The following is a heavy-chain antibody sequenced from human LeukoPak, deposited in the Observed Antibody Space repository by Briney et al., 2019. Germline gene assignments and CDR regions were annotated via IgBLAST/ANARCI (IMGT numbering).Heavy chain of an antibody. CDR1: GGSISSSSYY. V-gene: IGHV4-39*01. Sequence: SETLSLTCTVSGGSISSSSYYWGWIRQPPGKGLEWIGSIYYSGSTYYNPSLKSRVTISVDTSKNQFSLKLSSVTAADTAVYYCARQRGSYFYYFDYWGQGTLVTVSS. D-gene: IGHD1-26*01. CDR2: IYYSGST. J-gene: IGHJ4*02. CDR3: ARQRGSYFYYFDY.